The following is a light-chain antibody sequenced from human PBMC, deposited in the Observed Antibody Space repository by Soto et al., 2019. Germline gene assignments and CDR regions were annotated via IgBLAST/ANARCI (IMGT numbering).Light chain of an antibody. V-gene: IGKV3-11*01. CDR1: RSVSSY. CDR3: QQRSNWPYT. J-gene: IGKJ2*01. CDR2: DAS. Sequence: EIVLTQSPATLSLSPGEGTTLSCRTSRSVSSYLAWYQQKPGQAPRLLIYDASNRATGIPARFSGSGSGTDFTLTISTLEPEDFAVYYCQQRSNWPYTFGQGTKLEIK.